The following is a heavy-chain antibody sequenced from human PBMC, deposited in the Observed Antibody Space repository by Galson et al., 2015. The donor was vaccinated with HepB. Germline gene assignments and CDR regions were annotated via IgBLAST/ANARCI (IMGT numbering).Heavy chain of an antibody. CDR3: VKAAGDYSSSWYGDAFDI. CDR2: ISYDGSNK. V-gene: IGHV3-30*18. Sequence: SLRLSCAASGFTFSSYGMHWVRQAPGKGLEWVAVISYDGSNKYYADSVKGRFTISRDNSKNTLYLQMNSLRAEDTAVYYCVKAAGDYSSSWYGDAFDIWGQGTMVTVSS. D-gene: IGHD6-13*01. CDR1: GFTFSSYG. J-gene: IGHJ3*02.